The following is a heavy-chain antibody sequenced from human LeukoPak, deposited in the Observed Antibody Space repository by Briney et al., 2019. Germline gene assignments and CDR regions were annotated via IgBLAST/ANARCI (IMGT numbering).Heavy chain of an antibody. CDR1: GFTFSSYA. CDR2: ISHGGNNE. Sequence: GGALRLSCAASGFTFSSYAMHWVRQAPGKGLEGVAVISHGGNNEYHADSVKGRFTNPSDNSQNTLYMQMTSLRAEHTDMYYCATESNVRGGNVFDFWGQGTLVTVSP. CDR3: ATESNVRGGNVFDF. J-gene: IGHJ4*02. V-gene: IGHV3-30-3*01. D-gene: IGHD4-23*01.